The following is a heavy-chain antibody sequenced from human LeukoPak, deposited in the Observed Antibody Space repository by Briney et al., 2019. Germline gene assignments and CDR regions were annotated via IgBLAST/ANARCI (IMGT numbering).Heavy chain of an antibody. CDR1: GFTFSSYA. V-gene: IGHV3-23*01. J-gene: IGHJ6*02. D-gene: IGHD6-13*01. Sequence: GGSLRLSCAASGFTFSSYAMSWVRQAPGKGLEWVSAISGSGGSTYYADSVKGRFTISRDNSKNTLYLQMNSLRAEDTAVYYCARDRQVAAAGRAGYYYYGMDVWGQGTTVTVSS. CDR3: ARDRQVAAAGRAGYYYYGMDV. CDR2: ISGSGGST.